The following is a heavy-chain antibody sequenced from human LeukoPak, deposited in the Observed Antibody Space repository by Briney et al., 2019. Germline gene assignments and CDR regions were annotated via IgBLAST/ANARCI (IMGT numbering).Heavy chain of an antibody. CDR1: GFTFSGSA. Sequence: GGSLRLCCAASGFTFSGSAMHWVRQASGKGLEWVGRIRSKANSYATAYAASVKGRFTISRDDSKNTAYLQMNSLKTEDTAVYYCTRQGYGDYDGYWGQGTLVTVSS. V-gene: IGHV3-73*01. D-gene: IGHD4-17*01. J-gene: IGHJ4*02. CDR2: IRSKANSYAT. CDR3: TRQGYGDYDGY.